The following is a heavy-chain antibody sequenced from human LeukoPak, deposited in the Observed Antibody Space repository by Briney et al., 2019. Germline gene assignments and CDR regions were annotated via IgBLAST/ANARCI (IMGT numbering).Heavy chain of an antibody. V-gene: IGHV1-8*03. D-gene: IGHD6-13*01. Sequence: ASVKVSCKASGYTFTSYDINWVRQATGQGLEWMGWMNPNSGNTGYAQKFQGRVTITRNTSISTAYMELSSLRSEDTAVYYCARGQGIAASPAFDIWGQGTMVTVSS. J-gene: IGHJ3*02. CDR2: MNPNSGNT. CDR3: ARGQGIAASPAFDI. CDR1: GYTFTSYD.